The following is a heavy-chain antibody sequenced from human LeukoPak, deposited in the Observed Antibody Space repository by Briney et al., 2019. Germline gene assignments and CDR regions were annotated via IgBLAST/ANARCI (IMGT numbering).Heavy chain of an antibody. D-gene: IGHD3-10*01. J-gene: IGHJ4*02. CDR3: ARDADGVVDY. Sequence: GGSLRLSCAASGLTFTHYPIHWVRQAPGKGLEWVALISYDGSNIYYAGSVKGRFTISRDNSKNTLYLQMNSLRAEDTAVYYCARDADGVVDYWGQGTLVTVSS. CDR1: GLTFTHYP. V-gene: IGHV3-30-3*01. CDR2: ISYDGSNI.